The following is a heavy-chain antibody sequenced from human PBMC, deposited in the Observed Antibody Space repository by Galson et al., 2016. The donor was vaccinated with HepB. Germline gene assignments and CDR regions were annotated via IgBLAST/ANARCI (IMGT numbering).Heavy chain of an antibody. CDR3: ARTCSGGFCYTDAFDI. CDR1: GYTFTSYY. D-gene: IGHD2-15*01. V-gene: IGHV1-46*01. J-gene: IGHJ3*02. Sequence: SVKVSCKASGYTFTSYYMHWVRQAPGQGLEWMGIINPSGGSTSYAQKFQGRVTMTRDTSTSTVYMELSSLRSEDTAVYYCARTCSGGFCYTDAFDIWGQGTMVTVSS. CDR2: INPSGGST.